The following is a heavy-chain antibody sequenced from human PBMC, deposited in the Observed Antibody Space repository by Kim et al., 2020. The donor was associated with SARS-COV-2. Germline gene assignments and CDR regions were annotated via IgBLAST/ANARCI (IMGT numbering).Heavy chain of an antibody. D-gene: IGHD3-22*01. J-gene: IGHJ2*01. V-gene: IGHV3-53*01. CDR3: VRVRTRGYWL. CDR2: IYIGGYT. Sequence: GGSLRLSCAVSGFTVSNYYISWVRQAPGKGLEWVSAIYIGGYTNYADAVKGRFTISRDNSKNTLDLQMNSLRGEDTAVYYCVRVRTRGYWLLGWGPLV. CDR1: GFTVSNYY.